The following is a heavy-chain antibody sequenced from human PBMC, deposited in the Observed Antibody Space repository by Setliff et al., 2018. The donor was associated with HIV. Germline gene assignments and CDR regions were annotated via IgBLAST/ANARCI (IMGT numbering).Heavy chain of an antibody. V-gene: IGHV2-5*02. CDR1: GFSLTASGVG. D-gene: IGHD6-19*01. Sequence: KSGPTLVNPTQTLTLTCTFSGFSLTASGVGVGWVRQPPGKALEWLGIIYWDDDKRYSPSLKSRLTITKDTSKNQVVLTMTNMDPVDTATYYCAHTGQWLDEYNYWGQGTLVTVSS. J-gene: IGHJ4*02. CDR2: IYWDDDK. CDR3: AHTGQWLDEYNY.